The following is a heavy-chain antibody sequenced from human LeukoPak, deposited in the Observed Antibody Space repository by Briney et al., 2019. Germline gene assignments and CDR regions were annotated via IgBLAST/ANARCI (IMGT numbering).Heavy chain of an antibody. V-gene: IGHV1-69*06. CDR2: IIPIFGTA. CDR1: GYTFTSYG. D-gene: IGHD5-18*01. CDR3: ARGYSGNRFDAFDI. J-gene: IGHJ3*02. Sequence: ASVKVSCKASGYTFTSYGISSVRQAPGQGLEWMGGIIPIFGTANYAQKFQGRVTITADKSTSTAYMELSSLRSEDTAVYYCARGYSGNRFDAFDIWGQGTMVTVSS.